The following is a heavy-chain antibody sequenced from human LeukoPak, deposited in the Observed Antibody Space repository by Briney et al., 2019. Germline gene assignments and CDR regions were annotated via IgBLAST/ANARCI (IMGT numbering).Heavy chain of an antibody. J-gene: IGHJ6*02. Sequence: GGSLRLSCAASGFTFSSYAMHWVRQAPGKGLEWVAVISYDGSNKYYADSVKGRFTISRDNSKNTLYLQMNSLRAEDTAVYYCARDPAPARGYSGYDLYYYYGMDVWGQGTTVTVSS. CDR1: GFTFSSYA. D-gene: IGHD5-12*01. CDR2: ISYDGSNK. CDR3: ARDPAPARGYSGYDLYYYYGMDV. V-gene: IGHV3-30*04.